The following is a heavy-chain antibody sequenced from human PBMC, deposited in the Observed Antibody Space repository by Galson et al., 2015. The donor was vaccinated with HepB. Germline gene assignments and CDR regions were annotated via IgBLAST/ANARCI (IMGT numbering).Heavy chain of an antibody. V-gene: IGHV1-2*04. CDR1: GYTFTGYY. CDR2: INPNSGGT. CDR3: ARAGSPDYDSSGYYRMSAYYFDY. D-gene: IGHD3-22*01. Sequence: SVKVSCKASGYTFTGYYMHWVRQAPGQGLEWMGWINPNSGGTNYAQKFQGWVTMTRDTSISTAYMELSRLGSDDTAVYYCARAGSPDYDSSGYYRMSAYYFDYWGQGTLVTVSS. J-gene: IGHJ4*02.